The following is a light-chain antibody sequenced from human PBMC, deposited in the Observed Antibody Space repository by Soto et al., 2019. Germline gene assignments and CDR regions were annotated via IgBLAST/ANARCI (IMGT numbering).Light chain of an antibody. Sequence: EIVMTQSPATLSVSPGERATLSCRASQSVGGNLAWYQQKPGQAPRLLIYGVSTRATGIPARFSGSGSGTEFALTISSPQSEDFAVYYCQQYNNWPPTFGQGPKVDIK. J-gene: IGKJ1*01. V-gene: IGKV3-15*01. CDR3: QQYNNWPPT. CDR1: QSVGGN. CDR2: GVS.